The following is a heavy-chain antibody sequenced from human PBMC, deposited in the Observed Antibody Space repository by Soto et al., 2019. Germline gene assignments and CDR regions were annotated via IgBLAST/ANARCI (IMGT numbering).Heavy chain of an antibody. V-gene: IGHV3-15*01. CDR1: GLTFSNVW. Sequence: PGGSLRLSCAASGLTFSNVWMTWVRQAPGKGLEWVGRIKSKSDGETADVAAPVKARFTISRGDSKNTVFLEMNSLKSEDTALYYCAITAMINRDSSTSFDYWGRGTQFTVSS. D-gene: IGHD5-18*01. CDR3: AITAMINRDSSTSFDY. CDR2: IKSKSDGETA. J-gene: IGHJ4*02.